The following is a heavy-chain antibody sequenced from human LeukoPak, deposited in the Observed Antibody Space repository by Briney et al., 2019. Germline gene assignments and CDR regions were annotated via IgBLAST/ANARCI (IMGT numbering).Heavy chain of an antibody. V-gene: IGHV1-24*01. J-gene: IGHJ4*02. D-gene: IGHD3-10*01. CDR2: LDPEDGET. CDR3: ATDQGQFGDPSFDY. CDR1: GYTLTELS. Sequence: ASVKVSCKVSGYTLTELSMHWVRQAPGKGLEWMGGLDPEDGETIYAQKFQGRVTMTEDTSTDTAYMELSSLRLEDTAVYYCATDQGQFGDPSFDYWGQGTLVTVSS.